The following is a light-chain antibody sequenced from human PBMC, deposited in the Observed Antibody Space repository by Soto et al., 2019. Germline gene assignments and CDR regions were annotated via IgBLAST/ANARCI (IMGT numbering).Light chain of an antibody. CDR3: LQDYGFPLT. J-gene: IGKJ4*01. CDR2: DAS. V-gene: IGKV1-6*01. CDR1: QGIRDA. Sequence: AIQMTQSPSSLSASVGDRVTITCRASQGIRDALGWYQQKPGKAPKLLIYDASSLQSGVPSRFSGSGSGSLFTLTISSLQPEDFATYYCLQDYGFPLTFGGGTKVEI.